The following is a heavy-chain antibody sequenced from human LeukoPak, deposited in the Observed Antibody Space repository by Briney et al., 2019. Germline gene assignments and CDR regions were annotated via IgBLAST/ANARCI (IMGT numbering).Heavy chain of an antibody. D-gene: IGHD4-23*01. J-gene: IGHJ4*02. V-gene: IGHV3-23*01. Sequence: GGSLRLSCAASGFTFSSSAMNWVRQAPGKGLEWVSAISGSGGSTYYADSVKGRFTISRDNSKNTLYLQMNSLRAEDTAVYYCAKVRDYGGNSPFDYWGQGTLVTVSS. CDR2: ISGSGGST. CDR1: GFTFSSSA. CDR3: AKVRDYGGNSPFDY.